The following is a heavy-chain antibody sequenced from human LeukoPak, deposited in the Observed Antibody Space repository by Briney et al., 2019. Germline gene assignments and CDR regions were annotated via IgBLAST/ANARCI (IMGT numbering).Heavy chain of an antibody. CDR1: GGTFSSYA. Sequence: GASVKVSCKASGGTFSSYAISWVRQAPGQGLEWMGGIIPIFGTANYAQKFQGRVTITADESTSTAYMELSSLRSEDAAVYYCASGNYYDSSGFDQPGHFGYWGQGTLVTVSS. J-gene: IGHJ4*02. CDR2: IIPIFGTA. CDR3: ASGNYYDSSGFDQPGHFGY. V-gene: IGHV1-69*01. D-gene: IGHD3-22*01.